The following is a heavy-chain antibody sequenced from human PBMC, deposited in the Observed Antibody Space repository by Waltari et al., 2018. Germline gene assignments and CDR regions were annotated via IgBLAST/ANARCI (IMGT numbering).Heavy chain of an antibody. CDR1: GFTFRSYS. CDR3: ARALVSSSWYWGF. Sequence: EVQLVESGGGLVKPGGSLRLSCAAPGFTFRSYSMNWVRQAPGKGLEWVSSISSSSSYIYYADSVKGRFTISRDNAKNSLYLQMNSLRAEDTAVYYCARALVSSSWYWGFWGQGTLVTVSS. CDR2: ISSSSSYI. V-gene: IGHV3-21*01. J-gene: IGHJ4*02. D-gene: IGHD6-13*01.